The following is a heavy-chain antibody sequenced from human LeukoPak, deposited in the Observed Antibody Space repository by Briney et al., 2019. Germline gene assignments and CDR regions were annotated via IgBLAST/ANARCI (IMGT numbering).Heavy chain of an antibody. V-gene: IGHV3-9*01. D-gene: IGHD3-22*01. J-gene: IGHJ4*02. CDR1: GFSFDDYG. CDR3: ANDKYFYDSSSKTN. Sequence: GGSLRLSCVASGFSFDDYGMFWVRQVPGKGLEWVSGISWNNGRIGYADSVKGRFTISRDNAKNSLYLQMNSLRVEDTAVYYCANDKYFYDSSSKTNWGQGTLVTVSS. CDR2: ISWNNGRI.